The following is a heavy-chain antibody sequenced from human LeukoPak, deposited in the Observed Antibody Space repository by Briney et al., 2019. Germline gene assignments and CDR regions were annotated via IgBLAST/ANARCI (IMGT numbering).Heavy chain of an antibody. CDR3: AKAAAAPGFDF. V-gene: IGHV3-23*01. J-gene: IGHJ4*02. CDR2: VSGSGDRM. D-gene: IGHD6-13*01. CDR1: GFTSSSYA. Sequence: GGSLGLSCAASGFTSSSYALNWVRQAPGKGLEWVATVSGSGDRMYHADSVKGRFTTSRDNSKNTIYLQMNSLRAEDTALYYCAKAAAAPGFDFWGQGTLVTVSS.